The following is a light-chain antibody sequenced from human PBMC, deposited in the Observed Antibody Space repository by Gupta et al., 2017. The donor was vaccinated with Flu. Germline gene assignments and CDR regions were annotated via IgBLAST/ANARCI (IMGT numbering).Light chain of an antibody. CDR2: LGS. J-gene: IGKJ4*01. Sequence: DIVMTQSTLSLPVTPGEPASISCSSSQSLLHSNGYNYLDWYLQKPGQSPQLLIYLGSNRASGVPDRFSGSGSGTDFTLNISRVEAEDVGVYYCMQALQTGRTLGGGTKVEIK. V-gene: IGKV2-28*01. CDR3: MQALQTGRT. CDR1: QSLLHSNGYNY.